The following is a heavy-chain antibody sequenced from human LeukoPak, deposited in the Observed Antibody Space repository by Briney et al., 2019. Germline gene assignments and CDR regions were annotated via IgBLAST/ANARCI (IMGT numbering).Heavy chain of an antibody. D-gene: IGHD2-21*01. CDR2: ITDSGGNT. CDR1: GFTFNNYA. Sequence: GSLRLSCSASGFTFNNYAMNWVRQAPGEGLEWVSGITDSGGNTYYADSVKGRFTISRDNSKNTLYLYMNSLRVDDTAVYYCAKVDCGDTGCRRFDLWGRGTPVTVSS. CDR3: AKVDCGDTGCRRFDL. J-gene: IGHJ2*01. V-gene: IGHV3-23*01.